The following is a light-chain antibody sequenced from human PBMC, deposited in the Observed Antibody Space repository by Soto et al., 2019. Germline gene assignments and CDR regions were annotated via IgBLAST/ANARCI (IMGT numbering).Light chain of an antibody. CDR2: AAS. CDR1: QSISSY. J-gene: IGKJ4*01. Sequence: DIHMTQSPSSLSASVGDRVTITCRASQSISSYLNWYQQKPGKAPKLLIYAASSLQSGVPSRFSGSGSGTDFTLTISSLQPEDFATYYCQQSYSTPLTFGGGTRWISN. V-gene: IGKV1-39*01. CDR3: QQSYSTPLT.